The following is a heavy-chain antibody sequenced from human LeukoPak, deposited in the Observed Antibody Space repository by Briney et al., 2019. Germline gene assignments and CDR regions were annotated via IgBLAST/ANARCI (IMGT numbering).Heavy chain of an antibody. J-gene: IGHJ4*02. CDR2: ISYDGSNK. D-gene: IGHD1-26*01. CDR1: GFTLSSYG. Sequence: GGSLRLSCAASGFTLSSYGMHWVRQAPGKGLEGVAVISYDGSNKYYADSVKGRFTISRDNSKNTLYLQMNSLRAEDTAVYYCAKLSSGGSPSFDYWGQGTLVTVSS. V-gene: IGHV3-30*18. CDR3: AKLSSGGSPSFDY.